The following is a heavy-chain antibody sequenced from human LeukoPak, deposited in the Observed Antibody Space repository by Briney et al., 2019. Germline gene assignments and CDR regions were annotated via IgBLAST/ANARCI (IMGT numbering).Heavy chain of an antibody. J-gene: IGHJ3*02. CDR3: ARGYSRAAFDI. V-gene: IGHV3-48*01. CDR1: GFTFSSYS. Sequence: TGGSLRLSCAASGFTFSSYSMNWVRQAPGKGLEWVSFISSTGGTIYYADSVKGRFTVSRDNGKNSLLLQMNSLRAEDTALYYCARGYSRAAFDIWGQGTVVAVSS. CDR2: ISSTGGTI. D-gene: IGHD2-15*01.